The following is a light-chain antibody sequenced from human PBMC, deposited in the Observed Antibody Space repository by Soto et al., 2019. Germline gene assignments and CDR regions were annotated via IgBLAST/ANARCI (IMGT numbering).Light chain of an antibody. CDR3: QQYDSSPRT. J-gene: IGKJ1*01. CDR2: RTS. CDR1: QSVSSSY. Sequence: ELVLTQSPGTLSLSPGERVTLSCRASQSVSSSYLAWCQQKPGQAPRLLIYRTSNRATGIPDRFSGSGSGTDFALTISRLEPEDFAVYWCQQYDSSPRTFGQGTKVDIK. V-gene: IGKV3-20*01.